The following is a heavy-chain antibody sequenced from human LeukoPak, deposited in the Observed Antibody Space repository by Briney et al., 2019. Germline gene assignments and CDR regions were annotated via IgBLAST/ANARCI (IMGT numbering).Heavy chain of an antibody. V-gene: IGHV3-30-3*01. CDR1: GFTFSSYA. D-gene: IGHD2-2*01. CDR3: ARGLGYRSSTSCGGSAFDY. J-gene: IGHJ4*02. CDR2: ISYDGSNK. Sequence: GGSLRLSCAAPGFTFSSYAMHWVRQAPGKGLEGGAVISYDGSNKYYADSVKGRFTISRDNSKNTLYLQMNSLRAEDTAVYYCARGLGYRSSTSCGGSAFDYWGQGTLVTVSS.